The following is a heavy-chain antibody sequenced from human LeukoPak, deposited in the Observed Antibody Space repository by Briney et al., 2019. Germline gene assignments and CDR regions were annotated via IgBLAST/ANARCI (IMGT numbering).Heavy chain of an antibody. CDR3: AKTGNYYYGMDV. D-gene: IGHD1-14*01. J-gene: IGHJ6*02. Sequence: PGGSLRLSCAASGFTFTSYAMSWVRQAPGKGLEWVSAISGSGGSTYYADSVKRRFTISRDNSKNTLYLQMNSLRAEDTAIYYCAKTGNYYYGMDVWGQGTTVTVSS. V-gene: IGHV3-23*01. CDR2: ISGSGGST. CDR1: GFTFTSYA.